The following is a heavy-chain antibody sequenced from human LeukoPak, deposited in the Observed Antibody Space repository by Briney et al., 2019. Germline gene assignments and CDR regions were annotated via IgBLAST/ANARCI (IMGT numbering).Heavy chain of an antibody. CDR1: GFTFSSYA. Sequence: GGSLRLSCAASGFTFSSYAMSWVRQAPGKGLEWVLAISGSGGSTYYADSVKGRFTISRDNSKNTLYLQMNSLRAGDTAVYYCAKDSGYCSSTSCYSGDYWGQGTLVTVSS. CDR2: ISGSGGST. J-gene: IGHJ4*02. D-gene: IGHD2-2*01. CDR3: AKDSGYCSSTSCYSGDY. V-gene: IGHV3-23*01.